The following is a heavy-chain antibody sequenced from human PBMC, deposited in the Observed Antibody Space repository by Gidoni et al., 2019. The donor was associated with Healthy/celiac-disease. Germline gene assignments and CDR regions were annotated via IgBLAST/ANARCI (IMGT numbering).Heavy chain of an antibody. Sequence: QVQLQQWGAGLLKPSETLSLTCAVYGGSFSGYYWSWIRQPPGKGLEWIGEINHSGSTNYNPSLKSRVTISVDTSKNQFSLKLSSVTAADTAVYYCARVARVGATNFGWFDPWGQGTLVTVSS. D-gene: IGHD1-26*01. J-gene: IGHJ5*02. CDR1: GGSFSGYY. CDR3: ARVARVGATNFGWFDP. V-gene: IGHV4-34*01. CDR2: INHSGST.